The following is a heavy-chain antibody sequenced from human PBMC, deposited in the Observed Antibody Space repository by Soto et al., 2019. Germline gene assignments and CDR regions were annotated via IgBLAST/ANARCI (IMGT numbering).Heavy chain of an antibody. V-gene: IGHV4-31*03. Sequence: LSLTCTVSGGSISSGGFFWNWIRQYPGKGLEWIGYIYYTGGTDYNPSLKSRVTISRDTSKNHLSLIVRSVTAADTAMYYCARSTGTYFDYWGQGTPVTVSS. CDR2: IYYTGGT. J-gene: IGHJ4*02. D-gene: IGHD1-1*01. CDR1: GGSISSGGFF. CDR3: ARSTGTYFDY.